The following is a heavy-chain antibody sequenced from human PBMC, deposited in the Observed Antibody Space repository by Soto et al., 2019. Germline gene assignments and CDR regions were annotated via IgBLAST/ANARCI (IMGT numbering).Heavy chain of an antibody. V-gene: IGHV1-69*12. CDR3: AREGLVLVPTTVNSDYYYYAMDV. CDR2: IIPRSAKS. J-gene: IGHJ6*02. Sequence: QVQLVQSGAEVKKPGSSVKVSCKASGDTFSTYSITWMRQVSGQGLEWMGGIIPRSAKSNYAQKFQGRVTMTADESTSTAYMELSRLRSEDTAVYYCAREGLVLVPTTVNSDYYYYAMDVWGQGTTVTVSS. CDR1: GDTFSTYS. D-gene: IGHD2-2*01.